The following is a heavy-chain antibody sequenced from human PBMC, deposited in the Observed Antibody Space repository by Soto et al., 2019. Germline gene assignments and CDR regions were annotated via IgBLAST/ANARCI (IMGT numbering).Heavy chain of an antibody. CDR1: GGSISSGGYY. CDR3: ARGPRFNYCSGGSCYGVYIDY. D-gene: IGHD2-15*01. V-gene: IGHV4-31*03. CDR2: IYYSGST. J-gene: IGHJ4*02. Sequence: PSETLSLTCTVSGGSISSGGYYWSWIRQHPGKGLEWIGYIYYSGSTYYNPSLKSRVTISVDTSKNQFSLKLSSVTAADTAVYYCARGPRFNYCSGGSCYGVYIDYSGQGTLVTVSS.